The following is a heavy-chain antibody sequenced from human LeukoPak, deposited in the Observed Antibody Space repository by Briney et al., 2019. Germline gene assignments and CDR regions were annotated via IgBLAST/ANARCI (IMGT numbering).Heavy chain of an antibody. CDR2: IGGSGSTT. CDR1: GGSFSGYY. CDR3: AKDTASSWWYFDL. J-gene: IGHJ2*01. V-gene: IGHV3-23*01. Sequence: ETLSLTCAVYGGSFSGYYWSWVRQAPGKGLEWVSAIGGSGSTTYYADSVKGRFTISRDNSKNTLYLQMNSLRAEDTAVYYCAKDTASSWWYFDLWGRGTLVTVSS. D-gene: IGHD5-18*01.